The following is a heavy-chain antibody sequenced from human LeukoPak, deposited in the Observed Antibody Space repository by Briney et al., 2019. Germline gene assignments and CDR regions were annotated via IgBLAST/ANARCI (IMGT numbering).Heavy chain of an antibody. Sequence: GGTLRLSYAASGFTFSSYWMSWVRQAPGKGLEWVANINQDGREKYYVDSVKGRFTISRDNAKNSLYLQMNSLRAEDTAVYYCARDDSSGWSLYYYYYYGMDVWGQGTTVTVSS. CDR2: INQDGREK. D-gene: IGHD6-19*01. CDR3: ARDDSSGWSLYYYYYYGMDV. J-gene: IGHJ6*02. CDR1: GFTFSSYW. V-gene: IGHV3-7*01.